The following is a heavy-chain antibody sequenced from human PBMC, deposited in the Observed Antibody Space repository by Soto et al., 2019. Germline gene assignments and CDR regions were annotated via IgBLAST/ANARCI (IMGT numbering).Heavy chain of an antibody. CDR1: GGSISSYY. D-gene: IGHD1-1*01. V-gene: IGHV4-59*01. CDR3: ARDGRRGYDMDV. CDR2: IYYSGGS. J-gene: IGHJ6*02. Sequence: SETLSLTCTVSGGSISSYYWSWIRQPPGKGLEWIGYIYYSGGSNYNPSLKSRVTISVDTSKNQFSLKLSSVTVSDTAVYYWARDGRRGYDMDVWGQGTTVTVSS.